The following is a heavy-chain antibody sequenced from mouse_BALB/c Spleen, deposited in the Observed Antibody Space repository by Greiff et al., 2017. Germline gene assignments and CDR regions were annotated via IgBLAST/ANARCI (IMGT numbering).Heavy chain of an antibody. J-gene: IGHJ3*01. D-gene: IGHD2-4*01. CDR1: GFNIKDTY. CDR3: ARSVITAWFAY. V-gene: IGHV14-3*02. Sequence: EVQLQQSGAELVKPGASVKLSCTASGFNIKDTYMHWVKQRPEQGLEWIGRIDPANGNTKYDPKFQGKATITADTSSNTAYLQLSSLTSEDTAVYYCARSVITAWFAYWGQGTLVTVSA. CDR2: IDPANGNT.